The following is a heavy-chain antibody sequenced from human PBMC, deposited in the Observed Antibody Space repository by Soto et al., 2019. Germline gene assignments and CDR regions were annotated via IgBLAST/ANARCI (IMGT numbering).Heavy chain of an antibody. Sequence: LRLSCVASRFTFSNAWMSWVRQAPGKGLEWVGRIKNKADGGTTDYAAPVKGRFTISRDDLKSTLYLQMNSLKTEDTAVYYCTTDDPINKYWGQGTLVTV. CDR1: RFTFSNAW. J-gene: IGHJ4*02. V-gene: IGHV3-15*01. CDR3: TTDDPINKY. CDR2: IKNKADGGTT.